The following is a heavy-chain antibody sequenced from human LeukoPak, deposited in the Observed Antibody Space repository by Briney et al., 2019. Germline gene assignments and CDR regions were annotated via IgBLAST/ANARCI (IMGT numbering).Heavy chain of an antibody. CDR3: ARVDTAHGRYYFDY. V-gene: IGHV3-30-3*01. Sequence: PGRSLRLSCAASGFTFSSYAMHWVRQAPGKGLEWVAVISYDGSNKYYADSVKGRFTISRDNSKNTLYLQMNSLRAEDTAVYYCARVDTAHGRYYFDYWGQGTLVTVSS. CDR1: GFTFSSYA. J-gene: IGHJ4*02. D-gene: IGHD5-18*01. CDR2: ISYDGSNK.